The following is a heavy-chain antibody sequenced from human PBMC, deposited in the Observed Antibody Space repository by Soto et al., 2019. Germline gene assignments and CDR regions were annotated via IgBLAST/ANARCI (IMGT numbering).Heavy chain of an antibody. CDR3: ARRMYYYGSGSYSPMDV. CDR1: GGSISSYY. J-gene: IGHJ6*02. V-gene: IGHV4-59*01. Sequence: PSETLSLTCTVSGGSISSYYWSWIRQPPGKGLEWIGCIYYSGSTNYNPSLKSRVTISVDTSKNQFSLKLSSVTAADTAVYYCARRMYYYGSGSYSPMDVWGQGTTVTVSS. D-gene: IGHD3-10*01. CDR2: IYYSGST.